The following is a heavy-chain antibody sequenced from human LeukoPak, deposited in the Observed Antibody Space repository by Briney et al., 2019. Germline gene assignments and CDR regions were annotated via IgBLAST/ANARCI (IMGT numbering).Heavy chain of an antibody. CDR3: AREAYSYGYVYFDY. Sequence: GGSLRLSCAASGFTFSSYSMNWVRQAPGKGLEWVSYISSSSSTIYYADSVKGRFTVSRDNAKNSLYLQMNSLRAEDTAVYYCAREAYSYGYVYFDYWGQGTLVTVSS. CDR2: ISSSSSTI. CDR1: GFTFSSYS. D-gene: IGHD5-18*01. V-gene: IGHV3-48*01. J-gene: IGHJ4*02.